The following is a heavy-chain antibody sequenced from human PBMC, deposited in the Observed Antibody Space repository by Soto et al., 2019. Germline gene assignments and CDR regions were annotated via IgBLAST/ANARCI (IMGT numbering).Heavy chain of an antibody. Sequence: SETLSLTCTVSGGSISSYYWSWIRQPPGKGLEWIGYIYYSGSTNYNPSLKSRVTISVDTSKNQFSLKLSSVTAADTAVYYCARDYPYYDFWSGYPDYYYYYGMDVWGQGTTVTVSS. CDR2: IYYSGST. J-gene: IGHJ6*02. D-gene: IGHD3-3*01. V-gene: IGHV4-59*01. CDR3: ARDYPYYDFWSGYPDYYYYYGMDV. CDR1: GGSISSYY.